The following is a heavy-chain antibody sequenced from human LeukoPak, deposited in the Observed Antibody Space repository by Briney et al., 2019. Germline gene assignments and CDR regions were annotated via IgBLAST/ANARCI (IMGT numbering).Heavy chain of an antibody. Sequence: GGSLRLSCAASGFTFSSYHMNWVRQAPGKGLEWVSYISISSTTIYYADSVKGRFTISRDNAKNSLYLQMNSLRDEDTAVYYCARDRWFGESRYFDYWGQGTLVTVSS. J-gene: IGHJ4*02. CDR1: GFTFSSYH. CDR2: ISISSTTI. V-gene: IGHV3-48*02. CDR3: ARDRWFGESRYFDY. D-gene: IGHD3-10*01.